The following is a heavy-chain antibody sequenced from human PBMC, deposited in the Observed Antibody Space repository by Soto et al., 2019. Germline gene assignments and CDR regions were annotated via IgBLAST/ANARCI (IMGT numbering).Heavy chain of an antibody. CDR1: GFTFSSYE. V-gene: IGHV3-48*03. CDR2: ISSSGSTI. CDR3: ARDGSYDSSGYFYYYYGMDV. D-gene: IGHD3-22*01. J-gene: IGHJ6*02. Sequence: RLSCAASGFTFSSYEMNWVRQAPGKGLEWVSYISSSGSTIYYADSVKGRFTISRDNAKNSLYLQMNSLRAEDTAVYYCARDGSYDSSGYFYYYYGMDVWGQGTTVTVSS.